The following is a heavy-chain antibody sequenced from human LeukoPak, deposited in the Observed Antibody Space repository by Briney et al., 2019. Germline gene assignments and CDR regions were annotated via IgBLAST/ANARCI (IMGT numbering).Heavy chain of an antibody. CDR2: ISYDGSNK. Sequence: PGGSLRLSCAASGFTFSSYAMHWVRQAPGKGLEWVAVISYDGSNKYYADSVKGRFTISRDNSKNTLYLQMNSLRAEDTAVYYCARDWGVVGPAGHYYYYYYMDVWGKGTTVTVSS. J-gene: IGHJ6*03. D-gene: IGHD2-2*01. V-gene: IGHV3-30-3*01. CDR3: ARDWGVVGPAGHYYYYYYMDV. CDR1: GFTFSSYA.